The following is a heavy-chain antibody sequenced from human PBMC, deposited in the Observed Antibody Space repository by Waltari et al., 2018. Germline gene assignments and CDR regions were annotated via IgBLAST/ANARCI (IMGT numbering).Heavy chain of an antibody. CDR2: IKQDGSEK. D-gene: IGHD3-3*01. Sequence: VQLQQWGAGLLKPSETLSLTCAVYGGSFSGYYWSWIRQPPGKGLEWVANIKQDGSEKYYVDSVKGRFTISRDNAKNSLYLQMNSLRAEDTAVYYCARGATEWLPNYWGQGTLVTVSS. CDR1: GGSFSGYY. V-gene: IGHV3-7*03. CDR3: ARGATEWLPNY. J-gene: IGHJ4*02.